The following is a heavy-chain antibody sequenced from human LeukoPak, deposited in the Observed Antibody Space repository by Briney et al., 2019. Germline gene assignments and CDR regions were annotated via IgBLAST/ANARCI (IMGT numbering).Heavy chain of an antibody. CDR1: GYTFTSYG. J-gene: IGHJ6*04. CDR3: ARASLRGYYSLGLTDV. Sequence: ASVKVSCKASGYTFTSYGISWVRQAPGQGLEWMGWISAYNGNTNYAQKLQGRVTMTTDTSTSTAYMELRSLSSDDTAVYYCARASLRGYYSLGLTDVWGKGTTVTVSS. CDR2: ISAYNGNT. D-gene: IGHD3-22*01. V-gene: IGHV1-18*01.